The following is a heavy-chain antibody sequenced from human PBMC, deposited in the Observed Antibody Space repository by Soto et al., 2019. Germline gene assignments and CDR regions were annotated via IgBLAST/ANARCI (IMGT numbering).Heavy chain of an antibody. CDR1: GFTFSNAW. CDR2: IKSKTDGGTT. D-gene: IGHD6-6*01. Sequence: PGGSLRPSCAASGFTFSNAWVSWVRQAPGKGLEWVGRIKSKTDGGTTDYAAPVKGRFTISRGDSKNTLYLQMNSLKTEDTAVYYCTTGGYSSSSTLLYYYYYGMDVWGQGTTVTVSS. CDR3: TTGGYSSSSTLLYYYYYGMDV. V-gene: IGHV3-15*01. J-gene: IGHJ6*02.